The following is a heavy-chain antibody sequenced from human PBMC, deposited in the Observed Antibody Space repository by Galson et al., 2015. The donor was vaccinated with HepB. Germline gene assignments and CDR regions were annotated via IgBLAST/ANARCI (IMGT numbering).Heavy chain of an antibody. CDR1: GYTFTSYH. V-gene: IGHV1-46*01. J-gene: IGHJ6*02. Sequence: SVKVSCKASGYTFTSYHMHWVRQAPGQGLEWMGIINPSGGSTSYAQKFQGRVTMTRDTSTSTVYMELSSLRSEDTAVYYCARDLDYYEFGELRPPIPLGYYYYGMDVWGQGTTVTVSS. D-gene: IGHD3-22*01. CDR3: ARDLDYYEFGELRPPIPLGYYYYGMDV. CDR2: INPSGGST.